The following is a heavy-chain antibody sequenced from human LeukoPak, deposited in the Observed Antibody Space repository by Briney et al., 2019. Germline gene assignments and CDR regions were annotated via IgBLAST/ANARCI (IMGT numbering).Heavy chain of an antibody. D-gene: IGHD1-14*01. CDR2: ISGDGGST. J-gene: IGHJ4*02. V-gene: IGHV3-23*01. Sequence: GGSLRLSCAASGFMFKIHAMNWVRQAPGKGLEWVSTISGDGGSTYYADSVKGRFTISRDNSKNTLYLQMNSLRAEDTAVYYFARGVTGGWLIGYWGQGTLVTVSS. CDR1: GFMFKIHA. CDR3: ARGVTGGWLIGY.